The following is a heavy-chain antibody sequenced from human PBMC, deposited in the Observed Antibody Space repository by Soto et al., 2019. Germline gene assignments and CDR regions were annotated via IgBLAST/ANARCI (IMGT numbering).Heavy chain of an antibody. J-gene: IGHJ4*02. Sequence: EVQLVESGGGLVKPGGSLRVTCAASGFTFSSYSMNWVRQAPGKGLEWVSSISSSSSYIYYADSVKGRFTISRDNAKNSLYLQMNSLRAEDTAVYYCARVDRILKEEEYWGQGTLVTVSS. V-gene: IGHV3-21*01. CDR1: GFTFSSYS. D-gene: IGHD5-18*01. CDR2: ISSSSSYI. CDR3: ARVDRILKEEEY.